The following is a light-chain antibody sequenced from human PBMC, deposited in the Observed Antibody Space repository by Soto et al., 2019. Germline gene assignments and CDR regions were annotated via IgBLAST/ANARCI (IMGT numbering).Light chain of an antibody. V-gene: IGLV2-14*01. CDR1: SSDVGGYNY. CDR2: EVS. Sequence: QSALTQPASVSGSPGQSITISCTGTSSDVGGYNYVSWYQQHPGKAPKLMIYEVSNRPSGFSNRFSGSKSGNTASLSIPGLQAEDGADYYCSSYTTSSTHWVFGGGTKLTVL. J-gene: IGLJ3*02. CDR3: SSYTTSSTHWV.